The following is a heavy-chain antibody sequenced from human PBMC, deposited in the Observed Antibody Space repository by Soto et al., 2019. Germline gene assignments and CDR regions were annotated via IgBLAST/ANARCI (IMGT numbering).Heavy chain of an antibody. CDR2: IYYSGST. CDR3: ARGRWELRFDY. CDR1: GGSISSYY. J-gene: IGHJ4*02. V-gene: IGHV4-59*08. Sequence: PSETLSLTCTVSGGSISSYYWSWIRQPPGKGLEWIGYIYYSGSTNYNPSLKSRVTISVDTSKNQFSLKLSSVTAADTAVYYCARGRWELRFDYWGQGALVTVSS. D-gene: IGHD1-26*01.